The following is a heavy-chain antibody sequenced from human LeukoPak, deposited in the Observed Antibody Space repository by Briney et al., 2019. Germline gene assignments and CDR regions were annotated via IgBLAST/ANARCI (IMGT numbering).Heavy chain of an antibody. J-gene: IGHJ4*02. V-gene: IGHV4-30-2*01. D-gene: IGHD5-18*01. Sequence: SETLSLTRAVSGGSISSGGYSWNWIRQPPGKGLEWIGYIYQSGSTYSNSSLKSRVTISVDRSKNQFSLKLSSVTAADTAVYYCARGSTRGYQIDYWGQGTLVTVSS. CDR1: GGSISSGGYS. CDR2: IYQSGST. CDR3: ARGSTRGYQIDY.